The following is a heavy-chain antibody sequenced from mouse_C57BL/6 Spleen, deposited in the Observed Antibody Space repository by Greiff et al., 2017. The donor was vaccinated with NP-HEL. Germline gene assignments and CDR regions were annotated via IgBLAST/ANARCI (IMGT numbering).Heavy chain of an antibody. Sequence: EVQLQQSGAELVRPGASVKLSCTASGFNIKDYYMHWVKQRPEQGLEWIGRIDPEDGDTEYAPKFKGKATMSADTSSNTAYLQLSSLTSEDTAVYYCTLYYYGSSPWFAYWGQGTLVTVSA. CDR3: TLYYYGSSPWFAY. D-gene: IGHD1-1*01. V-gene: IGHV14-1*01. CDR2: IDPEDGDT. CDR1: GFNIKDYY. J-gene: IGHJ3*01.